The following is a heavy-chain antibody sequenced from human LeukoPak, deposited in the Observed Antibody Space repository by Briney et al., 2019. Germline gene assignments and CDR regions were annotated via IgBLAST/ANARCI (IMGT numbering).Heavy chain of an antibody. Sequence: ASVKVSCKASGYTFTSYGISWVRQAPGQGLEWMGWISAYSGNTNYAQKLQGRVTMTTDTSTSTAYMELRSLRSDDTAVYYCARVLKAYGDLDAFDIWGQGTMVTVSS. CDR3: ARVLKAYGDLDAFDI. CDR1: GYTFTSYG. V-gene: IGHV1-18*01. D-gene: IGHD4-17*01. CDR2: ISAYSGNT. J-gene: IGHJ3*02.